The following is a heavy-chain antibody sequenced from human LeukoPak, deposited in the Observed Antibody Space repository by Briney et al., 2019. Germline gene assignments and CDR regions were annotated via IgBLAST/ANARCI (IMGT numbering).Heavy chain of an antibody. CDR1: GFTSSSHW. D-gene: IGHD1-26*01. CDR2: IKQDGSEK. J-gene: IGHJ4*02. V-gene: IGHV3-7*03. Sequence: GGSLRLSCAASGFTSSSHWMSWVREAPGKGPEWVANIKQDGSEKNYVDSVKGRVTISRDNAKNLVHLQMNSLRAEDTAVYYCARDKRVGATNFDYWGQGTLVTVSS. CDR3: ARDKRVGATNFDY.